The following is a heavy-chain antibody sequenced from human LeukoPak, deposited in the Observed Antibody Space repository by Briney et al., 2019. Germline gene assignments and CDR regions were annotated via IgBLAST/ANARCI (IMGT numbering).Heavy chain of an antibody. V-gene: IGHV1-69*13. CDR2: IIPIFGTA. J-gene: IGHJ4*02. CDR1: GGTFSSYA. D-gene: IGHD5-12*01. CDR3: ARGTLLSGSPTNTFDY. Sequence: VASVKVSCKASGGTFSSYAISWVRQAPGQGLEWMGGIIPIFGTANYAQKFQGRVTITADESTSTAYMELSSLRSEDTAVYYCARGTLLSGSPTNTFDYWGQGTLVTVSS.